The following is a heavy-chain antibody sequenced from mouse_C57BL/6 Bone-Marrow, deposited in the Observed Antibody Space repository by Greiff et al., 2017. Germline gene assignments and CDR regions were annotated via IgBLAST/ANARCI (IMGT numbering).Heavy chain of an antibody. Sequence: QVQLQQPGAELVMPGASVKLSCKASGYTFISYWMHWVKQRPGQGLEWIGEIDPSDSYTNYNQKFKGKSTLTVDKSSSTAYMQLSSLTSEDSAVYYCAGVTTRYAMDYWGQGTSVTVSS. D-gene: IGHD2-2*01. V-gene: IGHV1-69*01. CDR3: AGVTTRYAMDY. CDR2: IDPSDSYT. CDR1: GYTFISYW. J-gene: IGHJ4*01.